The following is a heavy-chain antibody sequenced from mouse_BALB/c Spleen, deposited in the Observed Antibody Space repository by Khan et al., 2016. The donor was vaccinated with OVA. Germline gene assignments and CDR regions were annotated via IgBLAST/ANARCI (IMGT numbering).Heavy chain of an antibody. CDR2: ISYSGST. V-gene: IGHV3-2*02. CDR1: GYSITSGYV. Sequence: VQLKQSGPGLVKPSQSLSLTCTVTGYSITSGYVWNCLRHFPGNKLEWMGYISYSGSTNYNPSLKSRISITRDTSKNQIYLQLNSVTTEDTATYYCARTARIKYWGQGTTLTVSS. D-gene: IGHD1-2*01. CDR3: ARTARIKY. J-gene: IGHJ2*01.